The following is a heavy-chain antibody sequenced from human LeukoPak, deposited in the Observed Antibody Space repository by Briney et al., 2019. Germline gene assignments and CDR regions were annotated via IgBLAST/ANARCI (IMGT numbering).Heavy chain of an antibody. V-gene: IGHV3-30*18. CDR2: ISYDGSNK. Sequence: GGSLRLSCAASGFTFSSYGMHWVRQAPGKGLEWVAVISYDGSNKYYADSVKGRFTISRDNSKNTLYLQMNSLRAEDTAVYYCAKRMRGVSYYWGGFDYWGQGTLVTVSS. CDR3: AKRMRGVSYYWGGFDY. J-gene: IGHJ4*02. D-gene: IGHD3-16*01. CDR1: GFTFSSYG.